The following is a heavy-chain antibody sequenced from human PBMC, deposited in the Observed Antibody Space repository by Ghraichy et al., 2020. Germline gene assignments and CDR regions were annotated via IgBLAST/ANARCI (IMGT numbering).Heavy chain of an antibody. V-gene: IGHV3-48*03. CDR2: INPSGATT. Sequence: LSLTCAASGFSIITYEMIWVRQAPGKGLEWVSYINPSGATTHYADSVKGRFTISRDDAKNSLYLQMTSLRAEDTAVYYCARDEARGVGQYGMDVWGQGITVTVSS. CDR3: ARDEARGVGQYGMDV. D-gene: IGHD3-10*01. CDR1: GFSIITYE. J-gene: IGHJ6*02.